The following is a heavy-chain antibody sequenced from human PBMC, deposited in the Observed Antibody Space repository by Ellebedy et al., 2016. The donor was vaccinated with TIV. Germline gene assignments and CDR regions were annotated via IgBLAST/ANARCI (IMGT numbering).Heavy chain of an antibody. CDR1: GFTFSSYD. Sequence: GESLKISXAASGFTFSSYDMHWVRQATGKGLEWVSAIGTAGDTYYPGSVKGRFTISRENAKNSLYLQMNSLRAGDTAVYYCARVAYGDYAVDYWGQGTLVTVSS. CDR3: ARVAYGDYAVDY. D-gene: IGHD4-17*01. V-gene: IGHV3-13*04. J-gene: IGHJ4*02. CDR2: IGTAGDT.